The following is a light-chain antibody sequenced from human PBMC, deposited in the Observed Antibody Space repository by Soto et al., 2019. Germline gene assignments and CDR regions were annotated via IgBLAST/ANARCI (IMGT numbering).Light chain of an antibody. CDR3: QQYGSSPPLT. J-gene: IGKJ4*01. V-gene: IGKV3-20*01. CDR1: QSVSSSY. Sequence: EIVLTQSPGTLSLSPGERATLSCRASQSVSSSYLAWYQQKPGQAPRLLIYGASSRATGIPDRFSGSGSGTDFTLTISRLEPEDFAVYYCQQYGSSPPLTFGXGTKVEIK. CDR2: GAS.